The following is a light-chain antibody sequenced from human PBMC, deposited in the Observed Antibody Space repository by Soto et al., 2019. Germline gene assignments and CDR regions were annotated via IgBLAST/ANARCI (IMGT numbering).Light chain of an antibody. V-gene: IGLV2-14*01. CDR2: EVY. Sequence: QSALTQTASVSGSPGQSITISCTGTNSDVGGYDRVSWYQHHPGKAPKLLIFEVYNRPSGISDRFSGSKSGDTASLTISGLQAEDEADYYCISYIPSTTTHWVFGGGTKLTVL. CDR1: NSDVGGYDR. CDR3: ISYIPSTTTHWV. J-gene: IGLJ3*02.